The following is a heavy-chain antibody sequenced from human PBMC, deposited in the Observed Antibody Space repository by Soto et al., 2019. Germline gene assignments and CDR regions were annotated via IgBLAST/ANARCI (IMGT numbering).Heavy chain of an antibody. J-gene: IGHJ6*02. CDR1: GFSLSTSGVG. CDR3: ARSDYYDSSGYYRDYYYYGMDV. Sequence: QITLKESGPTLVKPTQTLTLTCTFSGFSLSTSGVGVGWIRQPPGKALEWLALIYWDDDKRYSPSLKSRLTITKDTSKNQVVLTMTNMDPVDTATYYCARSDYYDSSGYYRDYYYYGMDVWGQGTTVTVSS. D-gene: IGHD3-22*01. V-gene: IGHV2-5*02. CDR2: IYWDDDK.